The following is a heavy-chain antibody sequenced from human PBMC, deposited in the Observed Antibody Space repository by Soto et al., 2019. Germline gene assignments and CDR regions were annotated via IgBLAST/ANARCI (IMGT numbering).Heavy chain of an antibody. D-gene: IGHD6-19*01. CDR3: AAHPRTSGYSSGWSGY. CDR1: GFTFTSSA. J-gene: IGHJ4*02. Sequence: ASVKVSCKASGFTFTSSAMQWVRQARGQRLEWIGWIVVGSGNTNYAQKFQERVTITRDMSTSTAYMELSSLRSEDTAVYYCAAHPRTSGYSSGWSGYWGQGTLVTVSS. CDR2: IVVGSGNT. V-gene: IGHV1-58*02.